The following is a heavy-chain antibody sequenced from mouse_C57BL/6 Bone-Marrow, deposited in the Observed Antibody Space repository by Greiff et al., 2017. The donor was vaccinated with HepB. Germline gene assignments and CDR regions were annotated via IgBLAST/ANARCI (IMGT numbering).Heavy chain of an antibody. Sequence: EVQLVESGGGLVKPGGSLKLSCAASGFTFSSYAMSWVRQTPEKRLEWVATISDGGSYTYYPDNVKGRFTISRDNAKNNLYLQMSHLKAEDTAMYYCARPPYYDYDDAMDYWGQGTSVTVSS. CDR3: ARPPYYDYDDAMDY. CDR2: ISDGGSYT. D-gene: IGHD2-4*01. CDR1: GFTFSSYA. J-gene: IGHJ4*01. V-gene: IGHV5-4*01.